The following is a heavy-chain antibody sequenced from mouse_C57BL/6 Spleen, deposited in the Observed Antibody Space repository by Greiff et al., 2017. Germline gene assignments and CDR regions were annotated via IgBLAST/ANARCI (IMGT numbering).Heavy chain of an antibody. CDR2: ISSGSSTI. Sequence: EVHLVESGGGLVKPGGSLKLSCAASGFTFSDYGMHWVRQAPEKGLEWVAYISSGSSTIYYADTVKGRFTISRDNAKNTLFLQMTSLRSEDTAMYYCARSYYGSSPRYFDVWGTGTTVTVSS. D-gene: IGHD1-1*01. V-gene: IGHV5-17*01. CDR3: ARSYYGSSPRYFDV. CDR1: GFTFSDYG. J-gene: IGHJ1*03.